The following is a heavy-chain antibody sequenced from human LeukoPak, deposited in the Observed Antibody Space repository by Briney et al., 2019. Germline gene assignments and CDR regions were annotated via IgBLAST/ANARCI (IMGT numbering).Heavy chain of an antibody. J-gene: IGHJ6*02. CDR3: ASTIFGVVPLSGYCGMDV. V-gene: IGHV1-69*04. CDR2: IIPILGIA. CDR1: GGTFSSYA. Sequence: GASVKVSCKASGGTFSSYAISWVGQAPGQGLEWMGRIIPILGIANYAQKFQGRVTITADKSTSTAYMELSSLRSEDTAVYYCASTIFGVVPLSGYCGMDVWGQGTTVTVSS. D-gene: IGHD3-3*01.